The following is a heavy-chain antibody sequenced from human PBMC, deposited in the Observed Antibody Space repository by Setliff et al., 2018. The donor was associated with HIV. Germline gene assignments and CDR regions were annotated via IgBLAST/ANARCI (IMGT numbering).Heavy chain of an antibody. CDR2: INTNTGNP. Sequence: ASVKVSCKASGYTFTSYAMNWVRQAPGQGLEWMGWINTNTGNPTSAQGFTGRFVFSVEISVSTAYLQISSLKAEDTAVYYCSGAPTRITIFGVVFSSDDYNYYMDVWGKGTTVTVSS. CDR3: SGAPTRITIFGVVFSSDDYNYYMDV. D-gene: IGHD3-3*01. CDR1: GYTFTSYA. J-gene: IGHJ6*03. V-gene: IGHV7-4-1*02.